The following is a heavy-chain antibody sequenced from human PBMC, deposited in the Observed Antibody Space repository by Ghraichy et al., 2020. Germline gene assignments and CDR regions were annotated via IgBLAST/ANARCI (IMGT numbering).Heavy chain of an antibody. Sequence: GGSLRLSCAASGFTFNTYWMHWVRQAPGKGLMWVSRVNPSGSDSKYEDSVKGRFTISRDNAKNTLFQQMNSLRAEDTGVYYCTRHTYDYDSSGTFWGESGMAVWGQGTAVTVS. CDR3: TRHTYDYDSSGTFWGESGMAV. CDR1: GFTFNTYW. V-gene: IGHV3-74*01. J-gene: IGHJ6*02. CDR2: VNPSGSDS. D-gene: IGHD3-22*01.